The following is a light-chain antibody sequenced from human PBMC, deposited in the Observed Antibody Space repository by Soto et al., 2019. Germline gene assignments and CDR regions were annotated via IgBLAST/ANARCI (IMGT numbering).Light chain of an antibody. V-gene: IGKV1-39*01. CDR1: QSITTH. CDR2: AAS. J-gene: IGKJ2*01. CDR3: QQCYSTPTPPT. Sequence: DIQMTQSPSSLSASVGDRVTMTCRASQSITTHVNWYQQKPGKAPKLLIYAASILQSGVPSRFRGSGSGTDFTLTITSLQPEDFATYFCQQCYSTPTPPTFGHGTTLAI.